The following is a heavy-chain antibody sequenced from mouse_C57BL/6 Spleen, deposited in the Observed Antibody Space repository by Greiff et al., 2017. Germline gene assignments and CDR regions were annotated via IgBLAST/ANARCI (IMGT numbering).Heavy chain of an antibody. J-gene: IGHJ3*01. V-gene: IGHV1-50*01. Sequence: QVQLQQPGAELVKPGASVKLSCKASGYTFTSYWMQWVKQRPGQGLEWIGEIDPSDSYTNYNQKFKGKATLTVDTSSSTAYMQLSSLTSEDSAVYYCARSGSSGYVWFAYWGQGTLVTVSA. CDR1: GYTFTSYW. CDR2: IDPSDSYT. CDR3: ARSGSSGYVWFAY. D-gene: IGHD3-2*02.